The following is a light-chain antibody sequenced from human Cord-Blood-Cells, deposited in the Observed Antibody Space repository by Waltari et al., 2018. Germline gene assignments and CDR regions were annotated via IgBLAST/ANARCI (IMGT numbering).Light chain of an antibody. Sequence: QTVVTQEPSFSVSPGGPVTLTCGLSSGSVSTSYYPSWYQQTPGQAPRTLIYSTNPRSSGVPYRVSCSILGNKAALTSTGAQADDESDYYCVRYMGSGIYVFGTGTKVTVL. CDR1: SGSVSTSYY. V-gene: IGLV8-61*01. CDR3: VRYMGSGIYV. CDR2: STN. J-gene: IGLJ1*01.